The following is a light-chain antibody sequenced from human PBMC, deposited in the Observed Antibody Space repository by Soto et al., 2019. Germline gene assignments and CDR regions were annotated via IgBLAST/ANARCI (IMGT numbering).Light chain of an antibody. V-gene: IGLV2-14*01. J-gene: IGLJ2*01. CDR2: EDS. CDR1: SSDVGDYNY. Sequence: QSALTQPASVSGAPGQSITISCTATSSDVGDYNYVYWYQQHPGKAPKLMIYEDSNRPSGVSKRFSGSKSGNTASLTISGLLAADDADDYCSSYTSCSTPYLVFGGGTQLTVL. CDR3: SSYTSCSTPYLV.